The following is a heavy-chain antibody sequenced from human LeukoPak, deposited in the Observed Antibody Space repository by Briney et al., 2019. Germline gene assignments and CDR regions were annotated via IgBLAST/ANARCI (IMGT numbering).Heavy chain of an antibody. D-gene: IGHD6-13*01. J-gene: IGHJ4*02. CDR3: ARAGSSSRWVNDY. CDR1: GYTFTDYY. Sequence: ASVKLSCKASGYTFTDYYMHWVRQAPGQGLEWMGWINPNSGGTNYAQKFQGRVTMTRDTSISTAYMELSRLRFDDTAVFYCARAGSSSRWVNDYWGQGTLVTVSS. V-gene: IGHV1-2*02. CDR2: INPNSGGT.